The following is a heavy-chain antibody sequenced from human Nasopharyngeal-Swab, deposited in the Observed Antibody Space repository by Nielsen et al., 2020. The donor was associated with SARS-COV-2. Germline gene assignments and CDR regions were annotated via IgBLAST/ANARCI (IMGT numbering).Heavy chain of an antibody. J-gene: IGHJ6*02. Sequence: WIRQPPGKGLEWIGYIYYSGSTNYNPSLKSRVTISVDTSNNQFSLKLGSVTAADTAVYYCAGSDSSSWKYYYYYYGMDVWGQGTTVTVSS. D-gene: IGHD6-13*01. V-gene: IGHV4-59*01. CDR2: IYYSGST. CDR3: AGSDSSSWKYYYYYYGMDV.